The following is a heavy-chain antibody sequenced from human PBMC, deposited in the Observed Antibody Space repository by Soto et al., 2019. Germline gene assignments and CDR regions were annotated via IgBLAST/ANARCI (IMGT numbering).Heavy chain of an antibody. CDR1: GYSFINYW. D-gene: IGHD2-15*01. J-gene: IGHJ4*02. V-gene: IGHV5-51*01. CDR3: ARHDNNYVAY. Sequence: GHSLKISCKASGYSFINYWIGWVRQMPGKGLEWMAIINPGNSETRYSPAFQGQVTISADKSIATAYLQWSSLKSSDTAMYYCARHDNNYVAYWCQGALVEVSS. CDR2: INPGNSET.